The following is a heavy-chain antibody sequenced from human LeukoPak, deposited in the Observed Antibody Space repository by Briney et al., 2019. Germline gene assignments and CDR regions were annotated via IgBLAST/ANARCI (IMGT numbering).Heavy chain of an antibody. CDR3: AGGATNEFWGGYGWFDP. CDR1: GFTFSSYT. CDR2: ISSEGSNK. V-gene: IGHV3-30*04. Sequence: PGGSLRLPCAASGFTFSSYTIHWVRQAPGEGLEWVAVISSEGSNKLYANPVKGQFPISRDNSKNTVYLQMNSLSGEDTAVYSCAGGATNEFWGGYGWFDPWGQGTLVTVSS. D-gene: IGHD3-3*01. J-gene: IGHJ5*02.